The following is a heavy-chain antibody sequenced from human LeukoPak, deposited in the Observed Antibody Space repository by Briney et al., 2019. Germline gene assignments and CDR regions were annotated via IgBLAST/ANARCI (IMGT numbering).Heavy chain of an antibody. J-gene: IGHJ5*02. Sequence: PSETLSLTCSVSGDSITNINYYWSWIRQPPGKGLEWIGEINHSGSTNYNPSLKSRVTISVDTSKNQFSLKLSSVTAADTAVYYCARGRLSVCSWFDPWGQGTLVTVSS. D-gene: IGHD2-8*01. CDR2: INHSGST. CDR3: ARGRLSVCSWFDP. V-gene: IGHV4-39*07. CDR1: GDSITNINYY.